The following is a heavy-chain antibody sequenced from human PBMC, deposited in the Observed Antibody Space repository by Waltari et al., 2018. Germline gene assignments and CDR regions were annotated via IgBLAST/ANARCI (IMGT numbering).Heavy chain of an antibody. V-gene: IGHV1-69*12. CDR3: AKRIVGGPFDV. CDR2: IIPIFGKP. J-gene: IGHJ3*01. CDR1: GGSFGTYA. D-gene: IGHD1-26*01. Sequence: QVHLVQSGAEVRRPGSSLKVSCEASGGSFGTYAITWVRQAPGQGLEWIAGIIPIFGKPNYAQKFQDRVKVAADELTRTAFMELSSLRPDDTAVYYCAKRIVGGPFDVWGQGTMVIVSS.